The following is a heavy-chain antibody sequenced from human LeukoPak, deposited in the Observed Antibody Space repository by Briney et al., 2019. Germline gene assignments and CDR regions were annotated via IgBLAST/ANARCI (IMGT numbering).Heavy chain of an antibody. Sequence: SETLSLTCTVSGGSISSYYWSWIRQPPGKGLEWIGYIYTSGSTNYNPSLKSRVTISVDTSKNQFSLKLSSVTAADTAVYYCARRGGYPYYYYMDVWGKGTTVTVSS. V-gene: IGHV4-4*09. J-gene: IGHJ6*03. CDR1: GGSISSYY. CDR2: IYTSGST. CDR3: ARRGGYPYYYYMDV. D-gene: IGHD3-22*01.